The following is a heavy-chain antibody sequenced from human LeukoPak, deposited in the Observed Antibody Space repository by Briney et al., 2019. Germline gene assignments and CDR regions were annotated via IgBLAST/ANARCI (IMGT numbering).Heavy chain of an antibody. CDR3: ARATSGTFDY. J-gene: IGHJ4*02. CDR1: GDSVSSKLVT. D-gene: IGHD6-13*01. V-gene: IGHV6-1*01. Sequence: SQTLSLTCAISGDSVSSKLVTWNWIRQSPSRGLDWPGRTYYRSKWSNDYSESLKGRITINPDSSKNQFSLQLNSVSPEDTAVYYCARATSGTFDYWGQGTLVTVSP. CDR2: TYYRSKWSN.